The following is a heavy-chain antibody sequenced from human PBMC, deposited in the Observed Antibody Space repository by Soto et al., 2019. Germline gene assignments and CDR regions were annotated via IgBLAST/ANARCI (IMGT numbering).Heavy chain of an antibody. CDR3: SRSRIQLWLRGENYYYYGMDV. J-gene: IGHJ6*02. CDR1: GFTVSSNY. V-gene: IGHV3-53*04. D-gene: IGHD5-18*01. CDR2: IYSGGST. Sequence: EVQLVESGGGLVQPGGSLRLSCAASGFTVSSNYMSWVRQAPGKGLEWVSVIYSGGSTYYADSVKGRFTISRHNSKNTVYLQMNSLRAEDTAVYYCSRSRIQLWLRGENYYYYGMDVWGQGTTVTVSS.